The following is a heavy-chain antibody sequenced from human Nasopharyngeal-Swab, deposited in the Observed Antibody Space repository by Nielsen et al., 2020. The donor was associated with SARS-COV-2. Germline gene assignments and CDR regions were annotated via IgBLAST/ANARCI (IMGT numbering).Heavy chain of an antibody. J-gene: IGHJ3*02. CDR1: GGSVSSGSYY. V-gene: IGHV4-61*01. Sequence: GSLRLSCTVSGGSVSSGSYYWSWIRQPPGKGLEWIGYIYYSGSTNYNPSLKSRVTTSVDTSKNQFSLKLSSVTAADAAVYYCARLYDYVWGSYRYTSVVGAFDIWGQGTMVTVSS. CDR2: IYYSGST. D-gene: IGHD3-16*02. CDR3: ARLYDYVWGSYRYTSVVGAFDI.